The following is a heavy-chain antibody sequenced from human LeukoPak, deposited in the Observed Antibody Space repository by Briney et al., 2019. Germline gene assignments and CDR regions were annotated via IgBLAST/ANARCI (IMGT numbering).Heavy chain of an antibody. CDR2: IIPIFGTA. CDR3: ARGGQNLGYCSSTSCYQSAYNWFDP. V-gene: IGHV1-69*13. J-gene: IGHJ5*02. Sequence: ASVKVSCKASGGTFSSYAISWVRQAPGQGLEWMGGIIPIFGTANYAQKFQGRVTITADESTSTAYMELSSLRSEDTAVYYCARGGQNLGYCSSTSCYQSAYNWFDPWGQGTLVTVSS. D-gene: IGHD2-2*01. CDR1: GGTFSSYA.